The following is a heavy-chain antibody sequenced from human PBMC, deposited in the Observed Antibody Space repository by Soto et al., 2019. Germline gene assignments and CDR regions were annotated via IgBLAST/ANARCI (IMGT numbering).Heavy chain of an antibody. D-gene: IGHD5-12*01. J-gene: IGHJ4*02. CDR1: GGSISSYY. Sequence: SETLSLTSTVSGGSISSYYWSWIRQPPGKGLEWIGYIYYSGSTNYNPSLKSRVTISVDTSKNQFSLKLSSVTAADTAVYYCARLVTTSGPQIDYWGQGTLVTVSS. CDR3: ARLVTTSGPQIDY. CDR2: IYYSGST. V-gene: IGHV4-59*08.